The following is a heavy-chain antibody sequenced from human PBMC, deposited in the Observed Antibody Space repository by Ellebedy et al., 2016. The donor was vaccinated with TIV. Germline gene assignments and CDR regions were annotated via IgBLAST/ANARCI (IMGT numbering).Heavy chain of an antibody. CDR3: ARHLLHPNLRLGELSLNWYFDL. J-gene: IGHJ2*01. CDR2: IFHSGST. Sequence: SETLSLTCTVSGDSISNSVYYWGWIRQPPGKRLEWIGSIFHSGSTYYNPSLKSRVTISVDTSKNQFSLKLSSVTAADTAVYYCARHLLHPNLRLGELSLNWYFDLWGRGTLVTVSS. D-gene: IGHD3-16*02. V-gene: IGHV4-39*01. CDR1: GDSISNSVYY.